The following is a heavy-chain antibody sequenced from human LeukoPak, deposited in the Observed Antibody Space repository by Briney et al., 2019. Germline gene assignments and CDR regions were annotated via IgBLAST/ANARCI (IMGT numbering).Heavy chain of an antibody. D-gene: IGHD2-15*01. V-gene: IGHV3-21*01. J-gene: IGHJ4*02. CDR2: ISSSSSYI. CDR3: ARSASCSGGSCYGVWGY. CDR1: GFTFSSYW. Sequence: PGGSLRLSCAASGFTFSSYWMHWVRQAPGKGLEWVSSISSSSSYIYYADSVKGRFTISRDNAKNSLYLQMNSLRAEDTAVYYCARSASCSGGSCYGVWGYWGQGTLVTVSS.